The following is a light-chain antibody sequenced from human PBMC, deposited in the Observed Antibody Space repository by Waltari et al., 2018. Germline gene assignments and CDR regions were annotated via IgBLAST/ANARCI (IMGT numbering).Light chain of an antibody. CDR1: QDIRKN. J-gene: IGKJ4*01. CDR3: QQYANLPLT. V-gene: IGKV1-33*01. CDR2: DAS. Sequence: DIQLTQSPSSLSASVGARVTVTCKASQDIRKNLNWFQQKPGKAPPVLIFDASNAEAAAPSRFSGSASGTDFAFTISSLKPEDIGTYFCQQYANLPLTFGGGTRVAIK.